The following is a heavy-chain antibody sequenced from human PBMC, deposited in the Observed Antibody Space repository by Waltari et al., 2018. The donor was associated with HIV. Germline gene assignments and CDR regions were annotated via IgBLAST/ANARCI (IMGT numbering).Heavy chain of an antibody. CDR3: ARAKITPMGYYYYGMDV. V-gene: IGHV1-69*04. Sequence: QARLVQSGAEGRKPGSSVQVCCKASGGTFSSYAISRLRQAAGTGLEWMGRIIPILGIANYAQKFQGRVTITADKSTSTAYMELSSLRSEDTAVYYCARAKITPMGYYYYGMDVWGQGTTVTVSS. CDR1: GGTFSSYA. D-gene: IGHD3-10*01. J-gene: IGHJ6*02. CDR2: IIPILGIA.